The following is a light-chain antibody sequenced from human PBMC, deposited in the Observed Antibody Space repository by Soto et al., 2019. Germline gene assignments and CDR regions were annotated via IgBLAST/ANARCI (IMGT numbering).Light chain of an antibody. V-gene: IGKV1-39*01. CDR1: QTISSW. J-gene: IGKJ1*01. CDR2: TAS. Sequence: IQLTQAPSSLSASVGDRITITWGPSQTISSWLAWYQQKPGKAPKLLIFTASSLKSGVPSRFSGSRSGTDFTLTISSLQPEDFATYYCQQSYSSPPTFGQGTNVDI. CDR3: QQSYSSPPT.